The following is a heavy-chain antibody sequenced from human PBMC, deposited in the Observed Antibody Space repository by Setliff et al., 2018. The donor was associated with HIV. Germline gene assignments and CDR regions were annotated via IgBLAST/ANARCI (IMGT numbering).Heavy chain of an antibody. CDR3: AKDGTSHFDGNFDY. CDR2: INPNSGDT. V-gene: IGHV1-2*02. D-gene: IGHD2-2*01. J-gene: IGHJ4*02. CDR1: GYTFTGYY. Sequence: WASVKVSCKTSGYTFTGYYMHWVRQAPGQGLEWMGWINPNSGDTNYAQKFQGRVTMTRDTSTSSVYMELRSLRSEDTAVYYCAKDGTSHFDGNFDYWGQGSLVTVSS.